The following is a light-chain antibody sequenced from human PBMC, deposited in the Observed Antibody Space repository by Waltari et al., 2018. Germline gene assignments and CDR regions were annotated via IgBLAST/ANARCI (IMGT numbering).Light chain of an antibody. Sequence: QSALTQPRSVSGSPGQSVTISCTGTSSHVGGYNYVSWYQQHPGKAPKPVVYDITPRPPGVPDRFSGSKSGNPASLTISGLQADDEADYYCCSYAGSFTLLFGGGTRVTVL. CDR1: SSHVGGYNY. J-gene: IGLJ2*01. CDR3: CSYAGSFTLL. CDR2: DIT. V-gene: IGLV2-11*01.